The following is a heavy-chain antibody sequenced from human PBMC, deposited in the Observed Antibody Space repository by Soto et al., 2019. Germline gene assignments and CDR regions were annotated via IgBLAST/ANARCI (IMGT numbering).Heavy chain of an antibody. CDR2: IYYSGST. CDR1: GGSISSYY. CDR3: ARDGGTTGVDY. V-gene: IGHV4-59*01. D-gene: IGHD1-1*01. J-gene: IGHJ4*02. Sequence: PSETLSLTCTVSGGSISSYYWSWIRQPPGKGLEWIGYIYYSGSTNYNPSLKSRVTISVDTSKNQFSLKLSSVTAADTAVYYCARDGGTTGVDYWGQGTLVTVS.